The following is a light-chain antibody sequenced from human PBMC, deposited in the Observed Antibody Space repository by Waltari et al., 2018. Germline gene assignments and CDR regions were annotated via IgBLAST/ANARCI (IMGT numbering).Light chain of an antibody. Sequence: DIQMSQSPSTLSASVGDRVTITCRASRSFSTGLAWYQQKPGKAPKLLIYGASTLEIGVPSRFSGSGSGKDCSLTISSLQPDDFATYYCQQYATYPRTFGQGTNVEVK. CDR1: RSFSTG. J-gene: IGKJ1*01. V-gene: IGKV1-5*03. CDR3: QQYATYPRT. CDR2: GAS.